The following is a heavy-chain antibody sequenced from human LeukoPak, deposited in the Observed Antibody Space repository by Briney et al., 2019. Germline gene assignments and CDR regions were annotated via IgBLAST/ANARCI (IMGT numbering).Heavy chain of an antibody. CDR3: GYRPGDPYYYDW. J-gene: IGHJ4*02. D-gene: IGHD1-1*01. CDR1: GFTFSRFA. Sequence: PGGSLRLSCAASGFTFSRFAMSWVRQAPGKGLQWVSAISSRGGTTYYADSVKGRFTISSNNAKNTLYLHMNSLRAEDTAVYYWGYRPGDPYYYDWWGQGTLVTVSS. V-gene: IGHV3-23*01. CDR2: ISSRGGTT.